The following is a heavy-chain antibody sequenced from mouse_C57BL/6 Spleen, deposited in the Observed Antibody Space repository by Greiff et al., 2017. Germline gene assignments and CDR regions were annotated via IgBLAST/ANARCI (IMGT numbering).Heavy chain of an antibody. J-gene: IGHJ2*01. CDR3: ARYSGIYDGYYVFNY. CDR2: ILPGSGST. V-gene: IGHV1-9*01. CDR1: GYTFTGYW. Sequence: VQLQQSGAELMKPGASVKLSCKATGYTFTGYWIEWVKQRPGPGLEWIGEILPGSGSTNYNEKFKGKATFTADTTSNTAYMQLSSLTTEDSAIYYCARYSGIYDGYYVFNYWGQGTTLTVSS. D-gene: IGHD2-3*01.